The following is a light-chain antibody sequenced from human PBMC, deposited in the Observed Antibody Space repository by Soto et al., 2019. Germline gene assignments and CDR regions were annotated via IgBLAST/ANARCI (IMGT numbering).Light chain of an antibody. J-gene: IGLJ1*01. Sequence: QSALPQPPSMSGSPGQSVTISCTGTSSDIGKYDRVSWYQQSPGTAPKLIIYEVTNRPSGVPARFSGSKSGNTASLTISGLQAEDEADYYCSSYISTTRYVFGAGTKVTVL. V-gene: IGLV2-18*02. CDR2: EVT. CDR3: SSYISTTRYV. CDR1: SSDIGKYDR.